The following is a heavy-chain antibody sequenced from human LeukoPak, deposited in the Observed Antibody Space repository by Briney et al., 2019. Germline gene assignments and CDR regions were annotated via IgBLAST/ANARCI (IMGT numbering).Heavy chain of an antibody. J-gene: IGHJ4*02. Sequence: GASVKVSCKASGGTFSSYAISWVRQAPGQGLEWMGGIIPIFGTANYAQKFQGRVTITADESTSTAYMELSSLRSGDTAVYYCASTIPLAAAGTFDYWGQGTLVTVSS. D-gene: IGHD6-13*01. V-gene: IGHV1-69*01. CDR2: IIPIFGTA. CDR1: GGTFSSYA. CDR3: ASTIPLAAAGTFDY.